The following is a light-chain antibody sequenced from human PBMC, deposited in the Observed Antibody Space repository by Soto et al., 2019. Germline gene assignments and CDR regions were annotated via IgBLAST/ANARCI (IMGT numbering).Light chain of an antibody. V-gene: IGLV2-8*01. J-gene: IGLJ1*01. CDR2: EVS. Sequence: QSALTQPPSASGSPGQSVTISCTGTSSDIGSYNYVSWYQQHPGKAPKLMIYEVSQRPSGVPDRFSGSKSGNTASLTVSGLQAEDEADYYCSSYAGSNRNYYVFGTGTKLTVL. CDR1: SSDIGSYNY. CDR3: SSYAGSNRNYYV.